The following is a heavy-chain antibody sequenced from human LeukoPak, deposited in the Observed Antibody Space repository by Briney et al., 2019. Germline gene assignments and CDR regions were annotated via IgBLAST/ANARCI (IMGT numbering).Heavy chain of an antibody. D-gene: IGHD5-12*01. Sequence: PGGSLRLSCTVSGFTVSSNSWSWVRQAPGKGLEWVSGISPRGDITYYTDSVKGRFTVSRDNFKNTVHLQVNSLSPEDTAVYFCAKDDAWIRFASWGQGILVTVSS. V-gene: IGHV3-23*01. CDR3: AKDDAWIRFAS. CDR1: GFTVSSNS. CDR2: ISPRGDIT. J-gene: IGHJ5*01.